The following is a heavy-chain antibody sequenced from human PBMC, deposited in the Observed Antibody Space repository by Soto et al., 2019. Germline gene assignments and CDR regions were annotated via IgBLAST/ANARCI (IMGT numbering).Heavy chain of an antibody. J-gene: IGHJ5*02. V-gene: IGHV1-69*01. CDR3: VRDDDTTGTYSWFDP. Sequence: QVQLVQSGAEVKKPGSSVRVSCKASGAAFNTITINWVRQAPGQGLEWMGGFVPVFGSATYAQKFQGRVAITADASTSTFSMELSRLNSEDTARYYCVRDDDTTGTYSWFDPWGQGNLVTVSS. CDR2: FVPVFGSA. D-gene: IGHD6-13*01. CDR1: GAAFNTIT.